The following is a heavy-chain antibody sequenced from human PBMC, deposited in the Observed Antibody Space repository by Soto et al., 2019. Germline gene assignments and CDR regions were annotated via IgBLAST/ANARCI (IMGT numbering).Heavy chain of an antibody. J-gene: IGHJ6*02. Sequence: SETLSLTCEVYGGSFSGYYWSWIRQPQGKGLKWIGEINHSGSSNYNPSLKSRVTISVDRSKNQFSLNLSSVTAADTAVYYCAREKYYDSTGYYYRYYHYGMDVWGQGTTVTVSS. V-gene: IGHV4-34*01. D-gene: IGHD3-22*01. CDR2: INHSGSS. CDR1: GGSFSGYY. CDR3: AREKYYDSTGYYYRYYHYGMDV.